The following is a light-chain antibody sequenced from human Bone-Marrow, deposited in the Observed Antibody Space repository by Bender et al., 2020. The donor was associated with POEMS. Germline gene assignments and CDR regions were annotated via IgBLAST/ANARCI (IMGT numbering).Light chain of an antibody. J-gene: IGLJ3*02. CDR1: SSDVGAYNL. V-gene: IGLV2-14*02. CDR2: EVR. Sequence: QSDLTQPASVSGSPGQSITISCTGASSDVGAYNLVSWYQQHPGKAPKLLIYEVRKRPSGVPDRFSGSKSGNTASLTISGLQAEDEAVYFCSSYTSSTSPVFGGGTKLTVL. CDR3: SSYTSSTSPV.